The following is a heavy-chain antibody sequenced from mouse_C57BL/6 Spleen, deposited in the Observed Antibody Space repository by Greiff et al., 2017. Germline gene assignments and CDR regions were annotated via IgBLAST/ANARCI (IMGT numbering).Heavy chain of an antibody. CDR2: IYPGSGST. D-gene: IGHD1-1*01. J-gene: IGHJ4*01. V-gene: IGHV1-55*01. Sequence: VQLQQPGAELVKPGASVKMSCKASGYTFTSYWITWVKQRPGQGLEWIGDIYPGSGSTNYNEKFKSKATLTVDTSSSTAYMQLSSLTSEDSAVYYCARDNPLARGYAMDYWGQGTSVTVAS. CDR1: GYTFTSYW. CDR3: ARDNPLARGYAMDY.